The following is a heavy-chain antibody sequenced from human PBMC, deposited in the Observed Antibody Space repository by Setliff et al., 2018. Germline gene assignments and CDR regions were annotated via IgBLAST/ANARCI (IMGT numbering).Heavy chain of an antibody. D-gene: IGHD3-16*01. J-gene: IGHJ4*02. CDR2: MRHDGMNK. CDR1: GFNFGSYG. Sequence: GSLRLSCAASGFNFGSYGMHWVRQAPGKGLEWISFMRHDGMNKYYRDSVRGRFTVSRDNSKNMLFLQMNSLRPDDTAVYYCAKEMAEVLMTGLDFWGQGALVTVSS. V-gene: IGHV3-30*02. CDR3: AKEMAEVLMTGLDF.